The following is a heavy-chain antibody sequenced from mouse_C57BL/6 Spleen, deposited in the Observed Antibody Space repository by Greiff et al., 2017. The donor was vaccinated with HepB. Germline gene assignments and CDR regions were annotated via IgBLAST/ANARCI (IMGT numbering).Heavy chain of an antibody. CDR2: IYPRSGNT. CDR3: TRYPKYYGSSNYYAMDY. Sequence: VQLQQSGAELARPGASVKLSCKASGYTFTSYGISWVKQRTGQGLEWIGEIYPRSGNTYYNEKFKGKATLTADKSSSTAYMELRSLTSEDSAVYFCTRYPKYYGSSNYYAMDYWGQGTSVTVSS. CDR1: GYTFTSYG. V-gene: IGHV1-81*01. D-gene: IGHD1-1*01. J-gene: IGHJ4*01.